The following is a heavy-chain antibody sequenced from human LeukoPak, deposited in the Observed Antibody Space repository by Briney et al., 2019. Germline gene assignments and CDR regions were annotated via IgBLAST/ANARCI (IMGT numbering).Heavy chain of an antibody. V-gene: IGHV4-38-2*02. J-gene: IGHJ3*02. CDR1: GYSISSGYY. CDR3: ARLSVYYYGSGSGERNAFDI. Sequence: SETLSLTCTVSGYSISSGYYWSWIRQPPGKGLEWIGEINHSGRTNYNPPLKSRVTISVDTSKNQFSLKLSSVTAADTAVYYCARLSVYYYGSGSGERNAFDIWGQGTMVTVSS. D-gene: IGHD3-10*01. CDR2: INHSGRT.